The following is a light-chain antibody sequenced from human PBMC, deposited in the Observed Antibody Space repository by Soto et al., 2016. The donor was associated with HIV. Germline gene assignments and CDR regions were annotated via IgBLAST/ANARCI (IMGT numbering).Light chain of an antibody. Sequence: DIVMTQTPLSLSVTPGQPASISCKSSESLLHSNGKTYLYWYLQKPGQSPQLLIYDVSDRFSGVPDRFSGSGSGTDFTLKISRVEPEDVGVYYCVQSVHLPTLSFGGGTKVEIK. V-gene: IGKV2D-29*02. CDR1: ESLLHSNGKTY. CDR3: VQSVHLPTLS. CDR2: DVS. J-gene: IGKJ4*01.